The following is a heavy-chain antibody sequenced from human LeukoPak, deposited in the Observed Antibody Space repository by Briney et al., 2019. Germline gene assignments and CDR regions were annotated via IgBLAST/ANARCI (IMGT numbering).Heavy chain of an antibody. CDR2: INGNGGTT. D-gene: IGHD3-10*02. V-gene: IGHV3-20*04. J-gene: IGHJ3*02. CDR3: ARNNFGPGATAFDI. Sequence: GGSLRLSCAASGFTFDDYGMSWVRQAPGKGLEWVSAINGNGGTTNYADSVKGRFTISRDSAKKSLHLQMNSLRAEDTALYYCARNNFGPGATAFDIWGQGTMVTVSS. CDR1: GFTFDDYG.